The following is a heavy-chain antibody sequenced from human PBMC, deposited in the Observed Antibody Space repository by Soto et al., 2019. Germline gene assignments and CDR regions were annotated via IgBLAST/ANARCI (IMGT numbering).Heavy chain of an antibody. D-gene: IGHD3-10*01. CDR1: GDSVSSNSAA. CDR2: TYYRSKWYN. Sequence: SQTLSLTCAISGDSVSSNSAAWNWIRQSPSRGLEWLGRTYYRSKWYNDYAVSVKSRITINPDTSKNQFSLQLNSVTPEDTAVYYCARADQVTMVRGVIIKYYFDYWGQGTLVTVSS. V-gene: IGHV6-1*01. CDR3: ARADQVTMVRGVIIKYYFDY. J-gene: IGHJ4*02.